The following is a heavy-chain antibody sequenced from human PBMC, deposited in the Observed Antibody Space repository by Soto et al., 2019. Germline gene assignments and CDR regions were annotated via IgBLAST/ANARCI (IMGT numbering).Heavy chain of an antibody. J-gene: IGHJ4*02. CDR2: TYYRSKWYN. Sequence: SQTLSLTCAISGDSVSSENLTWNWIRQSPSRGLEWLGRTYYRSKWYNDYAVSVKNRITINPDTSKNQFSLQLNSVTPEDTAVYYCARGAWGSVDSWGQGTLVTVSS. V-gene: IGHV6-1*01. D-gene: IGHD7-27*01. CDR3: ARGAWGSVDS. CDR1: GDSVSSENLT.